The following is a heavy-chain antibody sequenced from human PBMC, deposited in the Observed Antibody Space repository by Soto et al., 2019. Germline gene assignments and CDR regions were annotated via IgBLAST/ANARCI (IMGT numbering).Heavy chain of an antibody. Sequence: QVQLVQSGAEVKKPGASVKISCKASGYTFTSYAISWVRQAPGQGLEWMGWISAYNGNTNYAQKLQGRVTMTTDTSTSTPYMQPRSLRSDDTAVYYCARDAPPEDYWGQGTLVTDSS. CDR1: GYTFTSYA. V-gene: IGHV1-18*01. CDR3: ARDAPPEDY. CDR2: ISAYNGNT. J-gene: IGHJ4*02.